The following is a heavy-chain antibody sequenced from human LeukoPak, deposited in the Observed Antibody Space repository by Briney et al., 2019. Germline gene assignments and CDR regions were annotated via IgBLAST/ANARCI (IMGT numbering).Heavy chain of an antibody. J-gene: IGHJ4*02. V-gene: IGHV3-48*03. D-gene: IGHD2-2*01. CDR3: ASKYCSSTSCRDY. CDR2: ISSSGSTI. Sequence: GGSLRLSCAASGFTFSSYEMNWVRQAPGKGPVWVSYISSSGSTIYYADSVKGRFTISRDTAKNSLYLQMNSLRAEDTAVYYCASKYCSSTSCRDYWGQGTLVTVSS. CDR1: GFTFSSYE.